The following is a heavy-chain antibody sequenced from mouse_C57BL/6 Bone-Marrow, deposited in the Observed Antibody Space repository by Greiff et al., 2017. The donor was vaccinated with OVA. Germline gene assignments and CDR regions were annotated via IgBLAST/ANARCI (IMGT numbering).Heavy chain of an antibody. CDR2: IWSGGST. D-gene: IGHD1-1*02. Sequence: VQLQQSGPGLVQPSQSLSITCTASGFSLTSYGVHWVRQSPGKGLEWLGVIWSGGSTDYNAAFISRLSISKDNSKSQVFFKMNSLQADDTAIYYCARGSYDYFDYWGQGTTLTVSS. CDR3: ARGSYDYFDY. V-gene: IGHV2-2*01. CDR1: GFSLTSYG. J-gene: IGHJ2*01.